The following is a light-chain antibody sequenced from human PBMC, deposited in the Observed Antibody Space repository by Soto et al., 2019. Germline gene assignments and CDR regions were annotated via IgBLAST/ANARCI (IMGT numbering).Light chain of an antibody. CDR3: QSYDSSLSGYV. Sequence: QSVLTQLPSVSGAPGQRVTISCTGGRSNIGAGYDVHWYQQLPGTAPKLLIYANNIRPSGVPGRFSGSKSGTSASLAITGLQAEDEADYYCQSYDSSLSGYVFGTGTKVTVL. CDR2: ANN. V-gene: IGLV1-40*01. CDR1: RSNIGAGYD. J-gene: IGLJ1*01.